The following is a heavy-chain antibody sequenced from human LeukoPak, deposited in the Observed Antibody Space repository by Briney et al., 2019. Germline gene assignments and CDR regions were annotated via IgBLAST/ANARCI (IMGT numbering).Heavy chain of an antibody. J-gene: IGHJ3*02. CDR2: ISSSGSTI. Sequence: GGSLRLSCAASGFTFSSYEMNWVRQAPGKGLEWVSYISSSGSTIYYADSVKGRFTISRDNSKNTLYLQMNSLRAEDTAVYYCAKDLWDIVVVPAARNDAFDIWGQGTMVTVSS. CDR3: AKDLWDIVVVPAARNDAFDI. CDR1: GFTFSSYE. D-gene: IGHD2-2*01. V-gene: IGHV3-48*03.